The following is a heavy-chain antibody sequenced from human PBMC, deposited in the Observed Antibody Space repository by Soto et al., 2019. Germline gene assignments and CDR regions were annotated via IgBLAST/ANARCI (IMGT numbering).Heavy chain of an antibody. CDR2: IYYSGST. J-gene: IGHJ4*02. Sequence: QLQLQESGPGLVKPSETLSLTCTVSGGSISSSSYYWGWIRQPPGKGLEWIGSIYYSGSTYYNPSLKSRVTISVDTSKNQFSLKLSSVTAADTAVYYCARGVDMVGFDYWGQGTLVTVSS. D-gene: IGHD5-12*01. V-gene: IGHV4-39*01. CDR3: ARGVDMVGFDY. CDR1: GGSISSSSYY.